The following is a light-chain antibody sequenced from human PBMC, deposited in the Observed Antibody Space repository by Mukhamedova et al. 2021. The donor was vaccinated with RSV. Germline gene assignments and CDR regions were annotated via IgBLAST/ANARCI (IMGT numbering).Light chain of an antibody. J-gene: IGKJ4*01. CDR1: QSVSSSD. V-gene: IGKV3-20*01. CDR2: GVS. Sequence: GERATLSCRASQSVSSSDLTWYQQKPGQAPRLLIYGVSRRATGVPDRFSGSGSGTDFTLTVSRLEPEDFAVYYCQHYGGSPPLTF. CDR3: QHYGGSPPLT.